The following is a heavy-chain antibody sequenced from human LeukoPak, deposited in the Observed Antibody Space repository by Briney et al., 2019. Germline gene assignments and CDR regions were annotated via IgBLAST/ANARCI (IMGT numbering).Heavy chain of an antibody. CDR3: ARAAGSYAFDI. D-gene: IGHD3-10*01. Sequence: GGSLRLSCAASKFTFSDSYMGWMGQAPGKGLEWVSYISSSGTTMYYADSVKGRFTISRDNAKNSLYLQMNSLRAEDTAVYYCARAAGSYAFDIWGQGTMVTVSS. J-gene: IGHJ3*02. CDR2: ISSSGTTM. V-gene: IGHV3-11*04. CDR1: KFTFSDSY.